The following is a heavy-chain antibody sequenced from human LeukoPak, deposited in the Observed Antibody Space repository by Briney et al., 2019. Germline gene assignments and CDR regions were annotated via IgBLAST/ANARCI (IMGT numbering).Heavy chain of an antibody. J-gene: IGHJ4*02. Sequence: GGSLRLSCVASGFTFSDHYMSWIRQAPGKGLEWVSYISSSSSYTNYADSVKGRFTISRDNAKNSLYLQMNSLRAEDTAVYYCARDRTGLDYWGQGTLVTVSS. CDR1: GFTFSDHY. CDR2: ISSSSSYT. D-gene: IGHD3/OR15-3a*01. CDR3: ARDRTGLDY. V-gene: IGHV3-11*06.